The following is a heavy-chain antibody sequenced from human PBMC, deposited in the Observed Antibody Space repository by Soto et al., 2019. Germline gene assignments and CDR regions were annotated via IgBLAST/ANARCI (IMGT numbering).Heavy chain of an antibody. Sequence: GGSLRLSCAASGFTFSRHAIHWVRLTPGRGLEWVLAISRDGSYIYYTDSVKGRFTVSRDNSKNTVFVQMNRLIPDDTALYFCARTRNGGVADSFDSWGQGTRVTVSS. CDR1: GFTFSRHA. D-gene: IGHD3-3*01. V-gene: IGHV3-30*04. CDR3: ARTRNGGVADSFDS. J-gene: IGHJ5*01. CDR2: ISRDGSYI.